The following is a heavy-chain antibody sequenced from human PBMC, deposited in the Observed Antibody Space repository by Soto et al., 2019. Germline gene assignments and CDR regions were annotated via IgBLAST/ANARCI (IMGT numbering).Heavy chain of an antibody. CDR3: ATDPSSWFDY. J-gene: IGHJ4*02. CDR1: GFTFSTYA. D-gene: IGHD6-13*01. Sequence: VGSLRLSGAASGFTFSTYAMSWVRQAPGKGLEWVSTISGSGGSTHYADSVKGRFTISRDNSKNTMYLQMNSLRAEDTAVYYCATDPSSWFDYWGQGTLVTVSS. CDR2: ISGSGGST. V-gene: IGHV3-23*01.